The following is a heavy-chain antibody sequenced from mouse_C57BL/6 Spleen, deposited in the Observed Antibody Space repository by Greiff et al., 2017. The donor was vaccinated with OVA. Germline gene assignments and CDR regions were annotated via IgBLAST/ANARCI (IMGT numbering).Heavy chain of an antibody. CDR3: TALYYGFFAY. CDR2: IRLKSDNYAT. Sequence: EVKLEESGGGLVQPGGSMKLSCVASGFTFSNYWMNWVRQSPEKGLEWVAQIRLKSDNYATHYAESVKGRFTISRDDSKSSVYLQMNNLRAEDTGIYYCTALYYGFFAYWGQGTLVTVSA. J-gene: IGHJ3*01. V-gene: IGHV6-3*01. D-gene: IGHD2-1*01. CDR1: GFTFSNYW.